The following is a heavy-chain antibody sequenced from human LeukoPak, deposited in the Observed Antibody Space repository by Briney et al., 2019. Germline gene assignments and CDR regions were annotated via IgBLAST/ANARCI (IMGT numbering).Heavy chain of an antibody. CDR2: ISYDGSNK. J-gene: IGHJ4*02. V-gene: IGHV3-30*18. CDR1: GFTNSSYG. CDR3: AKRVGIAAAGDY. Sequence: GGSLRLSCAASGFTNSSYGMHLVRQAAGKGLEWVAVISYDGSNKYYADSVKGRFTISRDNSKNTLYLQMNSLRAEDTAVYYCAKRVGIAAAGDYWGQGTLVTVSS. D-gene: IGHD6-13*01.